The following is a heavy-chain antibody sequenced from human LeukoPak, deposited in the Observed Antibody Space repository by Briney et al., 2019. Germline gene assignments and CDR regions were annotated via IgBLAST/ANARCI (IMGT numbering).Heavy chain of an antibody. CDR2: ISSSSSYI. D-gene: IGHD3-16*02. J-gene: IGHJ6*03. V-gene: IGHV3-21*01. CDR3: ARDTYDYVWGSYRPGYYYYMDV. CDR1: GFTFSSYS. Sequence: GGSLRLSCAASGFTFSSYSMNWVRQAPGKGLEWVSSISSSSSYIYYADSVKGRFTISRDNAKNSLYLQMNSLRAEDTAVYYCARDTYDYVWGSYRPGYYYYMDVWGKGTTVTVSS.